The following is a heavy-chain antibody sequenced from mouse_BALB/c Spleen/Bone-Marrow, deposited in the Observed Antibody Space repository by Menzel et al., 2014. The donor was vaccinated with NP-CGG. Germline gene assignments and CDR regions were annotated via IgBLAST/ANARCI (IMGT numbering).Heavy chain of an antibody. CDR2: INPGSGGT. J-gene: IGHJ4*01. CDR1: GYAFTSYL. Sequence: VQLQQSGAELVRPGTSVKVSCKASGYAFTSYLIEWVKQRPGQGLEWIGVINPGSGGTNYNEKFKGKATLTADKSSSTAYMQLSSLTSDDSAVYFCAREGDCGFMDYWGQGTSVTVSS. V-gene: IGHV1-54*01. D-gene: IGHD1-2*01. CDR3: AREGDCGFMDY.